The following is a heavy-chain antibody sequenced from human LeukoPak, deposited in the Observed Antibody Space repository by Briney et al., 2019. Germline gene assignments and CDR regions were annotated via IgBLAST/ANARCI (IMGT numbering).Heavy chain of an antibody. D-gene: IGHD3-22*01. CDR1: GYTFTGYY. CDR3: ARVDSSGFSYY. Sequence: ASVKVSCKASGYTFTGYYMHGVRPAPGQGLEWMGWINPNSGGTNYAQKFQGRVTMTRDTSISTAYMELSRLRSDDTAVYYCARVDSSGFSYYWGQGTLVTVSS. J-gene: IGHJ4*02. V-gene: IGHV1-2*02. CDR2: INPNSGGT.